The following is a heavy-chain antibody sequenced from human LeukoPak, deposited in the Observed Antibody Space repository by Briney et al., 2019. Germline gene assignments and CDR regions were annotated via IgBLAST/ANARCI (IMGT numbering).Heavy chain of an antibody. J-gene: IGHJ4*02. V-gene: IGHV3-23*01. CDR2: ISGSGDAT. Sequence: GGSLRLSCAASGFRFTSNAMTWVRQAPGKGLEWVSSISGSGDATYYADSVKGRFTISRDNSMLYLQLNSLRAEDTAIYYCAKDAGSCVGGFCFYFDSWGQGALATVSS. D-gene: IGHD4-23*01. CDR3: AKDAGSCVGGFCFYFDS. CDR1: GFRFTSNA.